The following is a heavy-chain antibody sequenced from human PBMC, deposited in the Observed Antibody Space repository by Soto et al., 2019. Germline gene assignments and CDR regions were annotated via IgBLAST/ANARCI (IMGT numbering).Heavy chain of an antibody. J-gene: IGHJ4*02. CDR1: GGSISSGGYY. CDR3: AILPTVSYALDY. V-gene: IGHV4-31*03. Sequence: SETLSLTCTVSGGSISSGGYYWSWIRQHPGKGLEWIGYIYYSGSTYYNPSLKSRVTISVDTSKNQFSLKLSSVTAADTAVYDCAILPTVSYALDYWGQGTLVTVSS. CDR2: IYYSGST. D-gene: IGHD4-17*01.